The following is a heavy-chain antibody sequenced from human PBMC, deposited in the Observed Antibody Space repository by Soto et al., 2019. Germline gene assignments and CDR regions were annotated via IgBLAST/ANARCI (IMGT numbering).Heavy chain of an antibody. D-gene: IGHD3-16*01. Sequence: GGSLRLSCAASGFTFSSYAMHWVRQAPGKGLEWVAVISYDGSNKYYADSVKGRFTISRDNSKNTLYLQMNSLRAEDTAVYYCARAYEVDYFHYRRQGTLVTVS. CDR3: ARAYEVDYFHY. J-gene: IGHJ1*01. CDR2: ISYDGSNK. V-gene: IGHV3-30-3*01. CDR1: GFTFSSYA.